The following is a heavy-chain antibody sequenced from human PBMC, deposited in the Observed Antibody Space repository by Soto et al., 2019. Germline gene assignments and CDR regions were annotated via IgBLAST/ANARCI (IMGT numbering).Heavy chain of an antibody. CDR2: IIPILGLA. V-gene: IGHV1-69*04. D-gene: IGHD3-10*01. Sequence: QVQLVQPGAEVKRPGSSLKVSCKASGGTFKNYAINWVRQAPGHGLEWMGRIIPILGLAHYAQKFQDRVTITADPSTSTGYMELSSLRSEDTALYYCARDPERDYYGSGSRPAGMDVWGQGTTVTVSS. CDR1: GGTFKNYA. J-gene: IGHJ6*02. CDR3: ARDPERDYYGSGSRPAGMDV.